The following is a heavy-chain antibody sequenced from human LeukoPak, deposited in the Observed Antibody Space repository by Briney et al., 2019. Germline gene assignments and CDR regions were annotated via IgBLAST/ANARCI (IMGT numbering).Heavy chain of an antibody. D-gene: IGHD3-16*02. CDR2: ISSDGSSR. CDR1: EFTFSSYW. J-gene: IGHJ4*02. V-gene: IGHV3-74*01. Sequence: GGSLRLSCAASEFTFSSYWMHWVRQAPGKGPVWLSRISSDGSSRNYADSVKGRFTISRDNAKNTLCLQMNSLRAENTATYYCATFTERENYHYTANLWGQGTLVIVS. CDR3: ATFTERENYHYTANL.